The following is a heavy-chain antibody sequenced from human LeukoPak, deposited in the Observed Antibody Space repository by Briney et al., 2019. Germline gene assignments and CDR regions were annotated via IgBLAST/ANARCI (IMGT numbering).Heavy chain of an antibody. CDR1: GFTFSNYA. CDR3: AKVFDSSGWLFDY. J-gene: IGHJ4*02. D-gene: IGHD6-19*01. V-gene: IGHV3-23*01. Sequence: GGSLRLSCAASGFTFSNYAMSWVRQAPGKGLEWVSFISSFGGSTYYADSVKGRFTTSRDNSKNTLYLQMNSLRVEDTAVYYCAKVFDSSGWLFDYWGQGTLVTVSS. CDR2: ISSFGGST.